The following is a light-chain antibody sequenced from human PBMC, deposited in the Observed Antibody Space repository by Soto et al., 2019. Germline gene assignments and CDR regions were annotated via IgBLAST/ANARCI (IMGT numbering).Light chain of an antibody. J-gene: IGLJ2*01. Sequence: QSALTQPPSASGSPGQSVAISCTGTNSDIGNYNFVSWYQQHPGKAPKLMIYEVNKRPSGVPDRSSGSKSGNTASLTVSGLQPEDEADYYCSSYAGSNNLLFGGGTKLTVL. CDR2: EVN. CDR1: NSDIGNYNF. V-gene: IGLV2-8*01. CDR3: SSYAGSNNLL.